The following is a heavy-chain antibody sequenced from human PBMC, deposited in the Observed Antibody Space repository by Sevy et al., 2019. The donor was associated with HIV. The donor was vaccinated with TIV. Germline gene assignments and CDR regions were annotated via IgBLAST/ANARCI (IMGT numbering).Heavy chain of an antibody. J-gene: IGHJ6*02. Sequence: GGSLRLSCAASGFTFSSYGMHWVRQAPGKGLEWVAVISYDGSKKYYADSVKGRFTISRDNSKNTLYLQMNSLRAEDTAVYYCAKDYVWGSYLFYYYGMDVWGQGTTVTVSS. V-gene: IGHV3-30*18. CDR1: GFTFSSYG. D-gene: IGHD3-16*01. CDR3: AKDYVWGSYLFYYYGMDV. CDR2: ISYDGSKK.